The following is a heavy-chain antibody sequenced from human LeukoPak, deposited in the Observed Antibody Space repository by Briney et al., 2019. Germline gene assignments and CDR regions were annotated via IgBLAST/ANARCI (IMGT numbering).Heavy chain of an antibody. CDR3: ARGHIAPGDGNWFDP. CDR2: INHSGSN. J-gene: IGHJ5*02. D-gene: IGHD6-25*01. Sequence: SETLSLTCAVSGGSFSGYYWSWIRQPPGKGLEWIGEINHSGSNNYNPSLKSRVTISVDTSKNQFSLKLSSVTAADTAVYYCARGHIAPGDGNWFDPWGQGTLVTVSS. V-gene: IGHV4-34*01. CDR1: GGSFSGYY.